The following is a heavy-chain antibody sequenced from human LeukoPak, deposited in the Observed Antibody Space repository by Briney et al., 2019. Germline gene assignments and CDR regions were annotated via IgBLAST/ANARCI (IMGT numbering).Heavy chain of an antibody. J-gene: IGHJ4*02. Sequence: GESLKISCKGSGYSFTSYWISWVRQMPGKGLEWMGRIDPSDSYTSYSPSFQGHVTISADKSISTAYLQWSSLKASDTAMYYCARLGYCSSTSCYAPDYWGQGTLVTVSS. V-gene: IGHV5-10-1*01. CDR2: IDPSDSYT. CDR1: GYSFTSYW. D-gene: IGHD2-2*01. CDR3: ARLGYCSSTSCYAPDY.